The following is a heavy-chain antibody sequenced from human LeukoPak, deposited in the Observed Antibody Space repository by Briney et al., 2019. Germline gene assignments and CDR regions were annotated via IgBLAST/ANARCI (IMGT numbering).Heavy chain of an antibody. CDR3: ARGSGFGEFGSSKFHP. V-gene: IGHV4-61*02. CDR2: IYTSGST. D-gene: IGHD3-10*01. Sequence: SETLSLTCTVSGGSISSGSYYWSWIRQPAGKGLEWIGRIYTSGSTNYNPSLKSRVTISVDTSKNQFSLKLSSVTAADTAVYSCARGSGFGEFGSSKFHPWGQGTLVTVSS. J-gene: IGHJ5*02. CDR1: GGSISSGSYY.